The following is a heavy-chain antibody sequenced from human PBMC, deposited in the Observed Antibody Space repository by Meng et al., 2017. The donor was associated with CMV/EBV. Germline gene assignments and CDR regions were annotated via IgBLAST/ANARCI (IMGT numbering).Heavy chain of an antibody. J-gene: IGHJ5*02. CDR3: ARSMVVAGDWFDP. Sequence: HVLLTGAGHVLCQPSGSLSLTCTVSGCSISSCYGSWIRQPAGQGLEWIGRIYTSGSTNYNPSLKSRVTMSVDTSKNQFSLKLSSVTAADTAVYYCARSMVVAGDWFDPWGQGTLVTVSS. D-gene: IGHD2-15*01. CDR1: GCSISSCY. V-gene: IGHV4-4*07. CDR2: IYTSGST.